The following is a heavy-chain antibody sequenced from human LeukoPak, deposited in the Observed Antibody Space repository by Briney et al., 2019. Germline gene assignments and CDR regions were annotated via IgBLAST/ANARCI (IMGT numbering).Heavy chain of an antibody. J-gene: IGHJ4*02. CDR1: GFTFRTYW. D-gene: IGHD6-19*01. Sequence: GGSLRLSCAASGFTFRTYWMHWVRLAPGKGLVWVSCIDSDGITRYADSVKGRFTISRDDAENTLYLQMNSLRAEDTAVYYCARNIAVAGIDYWGQGTLVTVSS. V-gene: IGHV3-74*01. CDR3: ARNIAVAGIDY. CDR2: IDSDGIT.